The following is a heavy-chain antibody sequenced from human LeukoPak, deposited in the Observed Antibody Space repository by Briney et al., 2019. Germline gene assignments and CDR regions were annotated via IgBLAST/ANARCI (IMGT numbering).Heavy chain of an antibody. V-gene: IGHV1-2*02. CDR1: GYTFTGYY. CDR3: ARGQTGYSYGYEEAEDY. J-gene: IGHJ4*02. D-gene: IGHD5-18*01. Sequence: GASVKVSCKASGYTFTGYYMHWVRQARGQELAWMGWINPNSGGTNYAQKFQGRVTMTRDTSISTAYMELSRLRSDDTAVYYCARGQTGYSYGYEEAEDYWGQGTLVTVSS. CDR2: INPNSGGT.